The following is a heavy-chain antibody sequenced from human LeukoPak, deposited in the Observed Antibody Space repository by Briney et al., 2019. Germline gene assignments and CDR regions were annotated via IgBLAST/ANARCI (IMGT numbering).Heavy chain of an antibody. CDR3: ARIVTVAWSERRPGYYYMDV. Sequence: GGSLRLSCAASGFMFSSYGMNWVRQAPGKGMEWVSGISGSGIDADYADSVKGRFTISRDNAKNSLYLQMNSLRAEDTAVYYCARIVTVAWSERRPGYYYMDVWGKGTTVTVSS. V-gene: IGHV3-21*01. D-gene: IGHD1-1*01. J-gene: IGHJ6*03. CDR1: GFMFSSYG. CDR2: ISGSGIDA.